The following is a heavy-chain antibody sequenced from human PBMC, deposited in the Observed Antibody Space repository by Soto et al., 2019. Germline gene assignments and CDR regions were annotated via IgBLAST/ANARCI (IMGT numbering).Heavy chain of an antibody. CDR3: ARKAARPYYYYGMDV. CDR1: GYSFTSYW. CDR2: IDPSDSYT. J-gene: IGHJ6*02. V-gene: IGHV5-10-1*01. Sequence: GESLKISCKGSGYSFTSYWISWVRQMPGKGLEWMGRIDPSDSYTNYSPSFQGHVTISADKSISTAYLQWSSLKASDTAMYYCARKAARPYYYYGMDVWGQGTTGTVSS. D-gene: IGHD6-6*01.